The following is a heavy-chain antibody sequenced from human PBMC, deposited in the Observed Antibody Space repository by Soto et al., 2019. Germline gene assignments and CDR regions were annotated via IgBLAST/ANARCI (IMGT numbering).Heavy chain of an antibody. CDR2: IYDSGSP. D-gene: IGHD1-26*01. CDR3: ARGVGSSPPRY. CDR1: GGSISVYY. J-gene: IGHJ4*02. Sequence: QVQLQESGPGQVKPSETLSLKCTISGGSISVYYWSWIRQPPGQALEWIGYIYDSGSPYYNHSLRSRVIISADTSKNQISLEVTSATAADTAVYYCARGVGSSPPRYWGRGTLVTVSS. V-gene: IGHV4-59*01.